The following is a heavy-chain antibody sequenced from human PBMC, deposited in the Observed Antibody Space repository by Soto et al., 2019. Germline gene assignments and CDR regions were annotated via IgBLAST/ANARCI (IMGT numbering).Heavy chain of an antibody. D-gene: IGHD3-16*01. J-gene: IGHJ4*02. CDR2: IWYDGSKK. CDR1: GFTFSNNG. CDR3: ATQRITTSDY. V-gene: IGHV3-33*01. Sequence: QVQLVESGGGVVQPGRSLRLSCAASGFTFSNNGMHWVRKAPGKGLEWVAVIWYDGSKKYYADSVKGRFTISRDNSKNTVYLQMNTLRAEDTAVYYCATQRITTSDYWGQGTLVTVSS.